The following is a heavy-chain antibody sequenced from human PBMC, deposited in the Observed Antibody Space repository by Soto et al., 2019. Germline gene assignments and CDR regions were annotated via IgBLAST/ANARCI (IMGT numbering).Heavy chain of an antibody. CDR2: INSDGSST. CDR1: GFTFSSYW. CDR3: ARIVIRFGELLAHDAFDI. Sequence: GSLRLSCAASGFTFSSYWMHWVRQAPGKGLVWVSRINSDGSSTSYADSVKGRFTISRDNAKNTLYLQMNSLRAEDTAVYYCARIVIRFGELLAHDAFDIWGQGTMVTVSS. D-gene: IGHD3-10*01. V-gene: IGHV3-74*01. J-gene: IGHJ3*02.